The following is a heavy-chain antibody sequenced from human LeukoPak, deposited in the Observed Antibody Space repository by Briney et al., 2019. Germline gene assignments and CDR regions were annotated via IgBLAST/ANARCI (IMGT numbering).Heavy chain of an antibody. D-gene: IGHD6-13*01. J-gene: IGHJ4*02. CDR1: GYFISSGYY. CDR2: IYHSGST. CDR3: ASRPRIAAAGTIDY. V-gene: IGHV4-38-2*01. Sequence: KPSETLSLTCAVSGYFISSGYYWGWIRQPPGKGLEWIGSIYHSGSTYYNPSLKSRVTISVDTSKNQFSLKLSSVTAADTAVYYCASRPRIAAAGTIDYWGQGTLVTVSS.